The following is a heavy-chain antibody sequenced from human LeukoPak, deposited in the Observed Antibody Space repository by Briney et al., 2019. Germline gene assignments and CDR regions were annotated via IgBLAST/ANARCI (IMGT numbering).Heavy chain of an antibody. V-gene: IGHV1-69*04. Sequence: ASVKVSCKASGGTFSSYAISWVRQAPGQGLEWMGRIIPILGIANYAQKFQGRVTITADKSTSTAYMELSSLRSEDTAVYYCARVLGYCSSTSCYRTTYYYSMDVWGQGTTVTVSS. CDR1: GGTFSSYA. D-gene: IGHD2-2*01. CDR2: IIPILGIA. CDR3: ARVLGYCSSTSCYRTTYYYSMDV. J-gene: IGHJ6*01.